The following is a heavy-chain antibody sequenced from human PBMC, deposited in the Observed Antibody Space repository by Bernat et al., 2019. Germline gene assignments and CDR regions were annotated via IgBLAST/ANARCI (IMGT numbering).Heavy chain of an antibody. CDR2: ISSSSSYI. J-gene: IGHJ4*02. CDR3: ASRIAAANHFDY. CDR1: GFTFSSYS. Sequence: EVQLVESGGGLVKPGGSLRLSCVASGFTFSSYSMNWVRQAPGKGLEWVSSISSSSSYIYYADSVKGRFTISRDNAKNSLYLQMNSLRAEDTAVYYCASRIAAANHFDYWGQGTLVTVSS. V-gene: IGHV3-21*01. D-gene: IGHD6-13*01.